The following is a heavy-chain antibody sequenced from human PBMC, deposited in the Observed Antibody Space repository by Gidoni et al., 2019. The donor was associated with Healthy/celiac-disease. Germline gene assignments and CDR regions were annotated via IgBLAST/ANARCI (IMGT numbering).Heavy chain of an antibody. J-gene: IGHJ4*02. V-gene: IGHV4-34*01. CDR1: GGSFSGDY. Sequence: PSETLSLTSAVYGGSFSGDYWCWIRQPPGKGLEWIGEINHSGSTNYNPSLKSRVTISVDTSKNQFSLKLSSVTAADTAVYYCASSPPLIAVAGEYYFDYWGQGTLVTVSS. CDR3: ASSPPLIAVAGEYYFDY. CDR2: INHSGST. D-gene: IGHD6-19*01.